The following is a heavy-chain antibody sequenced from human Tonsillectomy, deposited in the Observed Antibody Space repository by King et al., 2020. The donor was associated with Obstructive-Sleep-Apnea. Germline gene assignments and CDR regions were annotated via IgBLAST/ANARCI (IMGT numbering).Heavy chain of an antibody. CDR1: GVTVSNNY. Sequence: VQLVESGGGLVQPGGSLRLSCAASGVTVSNNYMNWVRQAPGRGLEWVSVIYSGGSTYYADSVKGRFTISRDNSKNTLYLQMNSLRAEDTAVYYCTRDRGGVAGTWGQGTLVTVSS. V-gene: IGHV3-66*01. J-gene: IGHJ4*02. CDR2: IYSGGST. D-gene: IGHD6-19*01. CDR3: TRDRGGVAGT.